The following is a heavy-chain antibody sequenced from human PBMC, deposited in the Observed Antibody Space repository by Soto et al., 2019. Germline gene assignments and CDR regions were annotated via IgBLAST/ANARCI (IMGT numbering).Heavy chain of an antibody. J-gene: IGHJ4*02. Sequence: SETLSLTSAVSSGSISRSNWWSWVHQPPGKGLEWIGEIYQNGITNYNPSLKSRVTISLDKSKNLFSLKLSSVTAADTVVYYCARGAPPYYFDYRGQGTLVTVSS. CDR3: ARGAPPYYFDY. CDR1: SGSISRSNW. CDR2: IYQNGIT. V-gene: IGHV4-4*02.